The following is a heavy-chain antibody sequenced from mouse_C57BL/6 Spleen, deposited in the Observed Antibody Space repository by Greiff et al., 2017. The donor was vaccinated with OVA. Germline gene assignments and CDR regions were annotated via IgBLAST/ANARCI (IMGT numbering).Heavy chain of an antibody. V-gene: IGHV1-61*01. CDR3: ARGIYYDYDVDWFAY. CDR2: IYPSDSET. J-gene: IGHJ3*01. Sequence: VKLQQPGAELVRPGSSVKLSCKASGYTFTSYWMDWVKQRPGQGLEWIGNIYPSDSETHYNQKFKDKATLTVDKSSSTAYMQLSSLTSEDSAVYYCARGIYYDYDVDWFAYWGQGTLVTVSA. CDR1: GYTFTSYW. D-gene: IGHD2-4*01.